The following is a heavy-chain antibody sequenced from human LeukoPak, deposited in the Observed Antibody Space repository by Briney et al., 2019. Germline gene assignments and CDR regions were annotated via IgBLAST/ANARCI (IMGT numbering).Heavy chain of an antibody. CDR2: INHSGST. J-gene: IGHJ6*04. D-gene: IGHD3-10*01. V-gene: IGHV4-34*01. CDR3: ARGTMVRGTTTYYYGMDV. Sequence: SETLSLTCAVYGGSFSGYYWSWIRQPPGKGLEWIGEINHSGSTNYNPSLKSRVTISVDTSKNQFSLKLSSVTAADTAVYYCARGTMVRGTTTYYYGMDVWGKGTTVTVSP. CDR1: GGSFSGYY.